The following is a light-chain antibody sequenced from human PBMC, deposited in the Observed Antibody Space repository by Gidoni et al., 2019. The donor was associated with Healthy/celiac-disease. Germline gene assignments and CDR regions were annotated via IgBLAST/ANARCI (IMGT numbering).Light chain of an antibody. CDR2: GNS. CDR1: SSNIGAGYD. V-gene: IGLV1-40*01. Sequence: QSVLTQPPSVSGAPGQRVTISCTGSSSNIGAGYDVHWYQQLPGTAPKLLIYGNSNRPSGVPDRCGGSKSGTSASLAITGLQAEDEADYYCQSYDSSLSGSRVFGGGTKLTVL. CDR3: QSYDSSLSGSRV. J-gene: IGLJ2*01.